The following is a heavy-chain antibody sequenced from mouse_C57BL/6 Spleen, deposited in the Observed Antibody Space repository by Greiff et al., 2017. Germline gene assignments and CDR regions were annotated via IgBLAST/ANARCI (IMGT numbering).Heavy chain of an antibody. J-gene: IGHJ3*01. CDR3: AKGYYGSSSWCAY. D-gene: IGHD1-1*01. Sequence: QVQLQQPGAELVMPGASVKLSCKASGYTFTSYWMHWVKQRPGQGLEWIGEIDPSDSYTNYNQKFKGKSTLTVDKSSSTAYMQLSSLTSEDSAVYYFAKGYYGSSSWCAYWGQGTLVTVSA. V-gene: IGHV1-69*01. CDR1: GYTFTSYW. CDR2: IDPSDSYT.